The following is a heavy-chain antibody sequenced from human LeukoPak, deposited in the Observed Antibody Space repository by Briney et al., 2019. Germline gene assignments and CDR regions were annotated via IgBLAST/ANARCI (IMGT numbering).Heavy chain of an antibody. D-gene: IGHD3-9*01. CDR2: FDPEDGET. CDR3: ATINVLRYFDWPRVAFDI. J-gene: IGHJ3*02. V-gene: IGHV1-24*01. Sequence: ASVKVSCKVSGYTLTELSMHWVRQAPGKGLGWMGGFDPEDGETICAQKFQGRVTMTEDTSTDTAYMELSSLRSEDTAVYYCATINVLRYFDWPRVAFDIWGQGTMVTVSS. CDR1: GYTLTELS.